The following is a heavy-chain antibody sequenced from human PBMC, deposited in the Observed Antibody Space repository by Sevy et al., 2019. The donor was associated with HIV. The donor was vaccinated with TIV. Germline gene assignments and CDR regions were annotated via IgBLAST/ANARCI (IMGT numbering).Heavy chain of an antibody. CDR3: AKDSIQYYYDSSGYYYDY. D-gene: IGHD3-22*01. Sequence: LSLTCAASGFTFSSYAMSWVRQAPGKGLEWVSAISGSGGSTYYADSVKGRFTISRDNSKNTLYLQMNSLRAEDTAVYYCAKDSIQYYYDSSGYYYDYWGQGTLVTVSS. V-gene: IGHV3-23*01. CDR1: GFTFSSYA. CDR2: ISGSGGST. J-gene: IGHJ4*02.